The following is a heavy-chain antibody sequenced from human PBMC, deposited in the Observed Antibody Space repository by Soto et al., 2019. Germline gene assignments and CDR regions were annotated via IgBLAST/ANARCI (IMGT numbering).Heavy chain of an antibody. Sequence: PSETLSLTCTAYGESFNGYYWSWIRQPPGKGLEWIGEIHHSGSTNYNPSLKSRVTFSIDTSKRQFSLKVRSVIAADTAVYYCARGKRGSSWYRGEEKYYYYGMDVWGQGTPVTVSS. CDR3: ARGKRGSSWYRGEEKYYYYGMDV. CDR2: IHHSGST. J-gene: IGHJ6*02. V-gene: IGHV4-34*01. CDR1: GESFNGYY. D-gene: IGHD6-13*01.